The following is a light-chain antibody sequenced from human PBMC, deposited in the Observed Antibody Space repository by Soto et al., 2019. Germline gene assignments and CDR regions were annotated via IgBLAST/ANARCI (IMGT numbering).Light chain of an antibody. CDR1: LTVRNN. V-gene: IGKV3-15*01. J-gene: IGKJ3*01. CDR2: YAS. Sequence: DIVMTQSPATLSVSPGERATLSCRASLTVRNNLAWYQQKPGQAPRLLIYYASTRATGIPDRFSGSGSVKDFTLTISSVQSEDVAVYYCQQYNNWPPGATFGPGTRVDIK. CDR3: QQYNNWPPGAT.